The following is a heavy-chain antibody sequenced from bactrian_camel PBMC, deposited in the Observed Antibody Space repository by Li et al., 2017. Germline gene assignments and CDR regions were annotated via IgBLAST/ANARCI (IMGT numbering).Heavy chain of an antibody. CDR3: ATGRQRWYGIDYVY. CDR1: GFTASNYY. D-gene: IGHD6*01. CDR2: ISSDGST. Sequence: VQLVESGGGLGQPGGSLRLSCVASGFTASNYYMSWVRQAPGNECELVSTISSDGSTYYADSVKGRFTISRDNAVNTVFLLMNRLEPEDTALYYCATGRQRWYGIDYVYWGQGTQV. J-gene: IGHJ4*01. V-gene: IGHV3S67*01.